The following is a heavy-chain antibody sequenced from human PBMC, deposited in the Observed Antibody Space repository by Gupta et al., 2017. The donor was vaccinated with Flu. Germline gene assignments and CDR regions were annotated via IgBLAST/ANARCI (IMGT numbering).Heavy chain of an antibody. D-gene: IGHD1-26*01. CDR3: ARGLELFDS. Sequence: TVTSYDINWVRQATGQGLEWMGWMNCNSGNTGYAQKFQGRVTMTTNTSISTAYMELSSLRSEDTAVYYCARGLELFDSWGQGTLVTVSS. V-gene: IGHV1-8*01. J-gene: IGHJ4*02. CDR2: MNCNSGNT. CDR1: TVTSYD.